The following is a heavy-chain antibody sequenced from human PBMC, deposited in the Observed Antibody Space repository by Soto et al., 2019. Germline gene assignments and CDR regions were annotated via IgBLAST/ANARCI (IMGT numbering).Heavy chain of an antibody. CDR2: ISDDGRNK. D-gene: IGHD3-3*01. CDR1: GFTFSNYG. Sequence: QVQRVESGGGAVQPGRSLRLSCAASGFTFSNYGRHWVRQAPGKGLEWVAVISDDGRNKYYVDSVKGRFTISRDNSKNTLYLQRNSLRGDDTAVFCCAKDLNAFWTGLDYWGQGTLVTVSS. J-gene: IGHJ4*02. V-gene: IGHV3-30*18. CDR3: AKDLNAFWTGLDY.